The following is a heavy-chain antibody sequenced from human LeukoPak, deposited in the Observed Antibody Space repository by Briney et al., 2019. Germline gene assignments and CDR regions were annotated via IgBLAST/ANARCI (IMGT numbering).Heavy chain of an antibody. D-gene: IGHD3-10*01. CDR2: IYYSGST. Sequence: SGTLSLTCTVSGGSLSSSSYYWGWIRQPPGKGLEWIGSIYYSGSTYYNPSVKSRVTISVDTSKNQFSLKLSSVTAADTAVYYCARTTPVTAGIDYWGQGTLVTVSS. CDR1: GGSLSSSSYY. V-gene: IGHV4-39*01. J-gene: IGHJ4*02. CDR3: ARTTPVTAGIDY.